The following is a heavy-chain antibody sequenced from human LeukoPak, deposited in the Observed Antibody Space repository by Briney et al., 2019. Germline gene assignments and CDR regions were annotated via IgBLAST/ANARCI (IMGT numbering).Heavy chain of an antibody. J-gene: IGHJ5*02. V-gene: IGHV4-59*08. CDR1: GGSISSYY. D-gene: IGHD2-15*01. CDR2: IYYSGST. Sequence: SETLSLTCTVSGGSISSYYWSWIRQPPGKGLEWIGYIYYSGSTNYNPSLKSQVTISVDTSKNQFSLKLSSVTAADTAVYYCARRDCSGGSCYEGGWFDPWGQGTLVTVSS. CDR3: ARRDCSGGSCYEGGWFDP.